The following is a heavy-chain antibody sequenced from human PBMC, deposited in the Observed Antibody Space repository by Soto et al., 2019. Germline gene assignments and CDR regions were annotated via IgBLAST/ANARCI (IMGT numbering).Heavy chain of an antibody. CDR1: GYSFTSYW. J-gene: IGHJ4*02. D-gene: IGHD6-13*01. CDR3: ARSPRSSPYFDY. Sequence: GESLNISCKGSGYSFTSYWIGWVRQMPGKGLEWMGIIYPGDSDTRYSPSFQGQVTISADKSINTAYLQWNSLEASDTAFYFCARSPRSSPYFDYWGQGALVTVS. V-gene: IGHV5-51*01. CDR2: IYPGDSDT.